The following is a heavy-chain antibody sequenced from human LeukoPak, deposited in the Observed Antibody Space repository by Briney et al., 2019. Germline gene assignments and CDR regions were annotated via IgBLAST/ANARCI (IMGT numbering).Heavy chain of an antibody. J-gene: IGHJ4*02. CDR2: IYSGDTT. Sequence: GGSLRLSCAASGFTVSTNYMSWVRQAPGKGLEWVSVIYSGDTTFYADSVRGKFTISRDNSKNTLYLQMNSLRAEDTAVYYCASILRSSSGYYFDYWGPGTLVTVAS. V-gene: IGHV3-66*01. D-gene: IGHD3-10*01. CDR3: ASILRSSSGYYFDY. CDR1: GFTVSTNY.